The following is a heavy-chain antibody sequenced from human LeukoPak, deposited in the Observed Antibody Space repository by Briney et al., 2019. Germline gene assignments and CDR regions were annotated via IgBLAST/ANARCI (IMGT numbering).Heavy chain of an antibody. Sequence: ASVKVSCKASGYTFTCYYMHWVRQAPGQGLEWMGRINPNSGGANYAQKFQGRVTMTRGTSISTAYMELSRLRSDDTAVYYCAREQQWLVPDYWGQGTLVTVSS. V-gene: IGHV1-2*06. CDR3: AREQQWLVPDY. CDR1: GYTFTCYY. CDR2: INPNSGGA. D-gene: IGHD6-19*01. J-gene: IGHJ4*02.